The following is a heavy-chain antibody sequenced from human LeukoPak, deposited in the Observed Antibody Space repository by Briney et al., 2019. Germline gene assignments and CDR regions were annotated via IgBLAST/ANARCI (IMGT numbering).Heavy chain of an antibody. V-gene: IGHV3-30*04. J-gene: IGHJ4*02. Sequence: GGSLRLSCAASGFTFSSYAMHWVRQAPGKGLEWVAVISYDGSNKYYADSVKGGFTISRDNSKNTLYLQMNSLRAEDTAVYYCARTEGIAAASRGFYYWGQGTLVTVSS. CDR1: GFTFSSYA. CDR2: ISYDGSNK. CDR3: ARTEGIAAASRGFYY. D-gene: IGHD6-13*01.